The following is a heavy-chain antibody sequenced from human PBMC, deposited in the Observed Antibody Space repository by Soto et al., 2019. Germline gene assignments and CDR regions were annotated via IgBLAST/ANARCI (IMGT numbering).Heavy chain of an antibody. V-gene: IGHV1-18*01. J-gene: IGHJ6*04. CDR2: ISTYNGDT. CDR3: GGGGVPPYSPCVMGF. CDR1: GYTFTRSG. Sequence: ASVKVSCKASGYTFTRSGISWVRQAPGQGLEWMGWISTYNGDTNYAQTFQGRVTMTTDTSTSTVHMEVRSLRSDDTAVYYCGGGGVPPYSPCVMGFGGKGPPV. D-gene: IGHD2-21*01.